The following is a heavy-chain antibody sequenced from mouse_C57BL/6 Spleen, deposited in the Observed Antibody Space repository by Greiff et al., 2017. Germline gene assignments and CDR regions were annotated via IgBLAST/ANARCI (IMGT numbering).Heavy chain of an antibody. J-gene: IGHJ4*01. CDR2: IHPNSGST. CDR1: GYTFTSYW. Sequence: QVQLQQPGAELVKPGASVKLSCKASGYTFTSYWMHWVKQRPGQGLEWIGMIHPNSGSTNYNEKFKSKATLTVDKSSSTAYMQLSSLTSEDSAVYYCARYQLMSYAMDYWGQGTSVTVSS. D-gene: IGHD3-2*02. V-gene: IGHV1-64*01. CDR3: ARYQLMSYAMDY.